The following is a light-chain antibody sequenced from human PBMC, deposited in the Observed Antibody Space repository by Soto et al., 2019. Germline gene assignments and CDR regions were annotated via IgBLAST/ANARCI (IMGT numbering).Light chain of an antibody. Sequence: EIVMTQSPATLSVSPGERATLSCRASQNILSNLAWYQQKPGQAPRLLIYDASHRATGIPARFSGSGSGTDFTLTISSLEPEDFAVYYCQQRSNWPPITFGQGTRLEIK. CDR2: DAS. CDR3: QQRSNWPPIT. CDR1: QNILSN. V-gene: IGKV3-11*01. J-gene: IGKJ5*01.